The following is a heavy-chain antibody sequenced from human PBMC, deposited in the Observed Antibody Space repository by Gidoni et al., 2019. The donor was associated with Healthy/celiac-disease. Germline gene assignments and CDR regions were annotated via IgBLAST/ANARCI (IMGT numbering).Heavy chain of an antibody. CDR3: ARGPSPRDCSGGSCYFVD. Sequence: QVQLVESGGGVVQPGRSLRLSCAASGFTFSSYGMHWVRQAPGKGLEWVAVIWYDGSNKYYADSVKGRFTISRDNSKNTLYLQMNSLRAEDTAVYYCARGPSPRDCSGGSCYFVDWGQGTLVTVSS. CDR1: GFTFSSYG. J-gene: IGHJ4*02. D-gene: IGHD2-15*01. CDR2: IWYDGSNK. V-gene: IGHV3-33*01.